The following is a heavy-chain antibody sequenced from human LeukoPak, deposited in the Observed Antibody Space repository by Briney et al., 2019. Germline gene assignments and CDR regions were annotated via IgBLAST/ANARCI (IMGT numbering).Heavy chain of an antibody. CDR2: ISSRSSYI. J-gene: IGHJ5*02. V-gene: IGHV3-21*01. D-gene: IGHD3-10*01. CDR3: ARESITWFDP. CDR1: GFTFSSYS. Sequence: GGSLRLSCAASGFTFSSYSMNWVRQAPGKGLEWVSSISSRSSYIDYADSVKGRFTISRDNAKNSLYLQMNSLRAEDTAVYYCARESITWFDPWGQGTLVTVSS.